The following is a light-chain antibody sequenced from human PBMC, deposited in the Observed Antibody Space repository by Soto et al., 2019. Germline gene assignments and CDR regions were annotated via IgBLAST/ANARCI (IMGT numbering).Light chain of an antibody. CDR3: QQYNSCSPLT. CDR1: QSVSSN. V-gene: IGKV3-15*01. CDR2: GAS. Sequence: EIVMTQSPATLSVSPGERATLSCRASQSVSSNLAWYQQKPGQAPRLLIYGASTRATGIPARFSGSGSGTEYTLTISSLQSEDLAVYYCQQYNSCSPLTFGGGTKVEIK. J-gene: IGKJ4*01.